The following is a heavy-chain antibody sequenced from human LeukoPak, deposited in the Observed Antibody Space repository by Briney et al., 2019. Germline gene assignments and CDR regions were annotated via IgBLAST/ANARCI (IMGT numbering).Heavy chain of an antibody. V-gene: IGHV4-34*01. J-gene: IGHJ3*02. CDR1: GGSFSGYY. CDR2: INHSGST. D-gene: IGHD6-19*01. CDR3: ARDPVSSGWSGGDAFDI. Sequence: PETLSLTCAVYGGSFSGYYWSWIRQPPGKGLEWIGEINHSGSTNYNPSLKSRVTISVDTSKNQFSLKLSSVTAANTAVYYCARDPVSSGWSGGDAFDIWGQGTMVTVSS.